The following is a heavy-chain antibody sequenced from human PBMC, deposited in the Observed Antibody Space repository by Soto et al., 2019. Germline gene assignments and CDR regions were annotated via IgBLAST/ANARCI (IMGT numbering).Heavy chain of an antibody. CDR1: GYTFTGYY. Sequence: ASVKVSCKASGYTFTGYYMHWVRQAPGQGLEWMGWINPNSGGTNYAQKFQGWVTMTRDTSINTAYMELSRLRSDDTAVYYCARDLPYSNYPSENASSAILYYGMDVWGQGTTVTVSS. CDR3: ARDLPYSNYPSENASSAILYYGMDV. J-gene: IGHJ6*02. D-gene: IGHD4-4*01. CDR2: INPNSGGT. V-gene: IGHV1-2*04.